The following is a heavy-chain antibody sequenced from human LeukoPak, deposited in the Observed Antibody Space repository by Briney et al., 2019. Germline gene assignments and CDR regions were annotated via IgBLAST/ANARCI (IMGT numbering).Heavy chain of an antibody. CDR3: ARQGAAGKYYYYYMDV. V-gene: IGHV5-51*01. Sequence: GESLEISCQGSGYNFPIYWIGWVRQLPGQGLEWMGIIYPDDSNTIYGPSFQGQVTISADKSINTAYLEWSSLKASDTAIYYCARQGAAGKYYYYYMDVWGKGTTVTVSS. D-gene: IGHD6-13*01. J-gene: IGHJ6*03. CDR1: GYNFPIYW. CDR2: IYPDDSNT.